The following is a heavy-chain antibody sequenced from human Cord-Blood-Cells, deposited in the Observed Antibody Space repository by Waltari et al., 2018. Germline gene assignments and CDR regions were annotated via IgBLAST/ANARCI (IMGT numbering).Heavy chain of an antibody. J-gene: IGHJ6*02. V-gene: IGHV4-34*01. CDR1: GGSFSGYY. Sequence: QVQLQQWGAGLLKPSETLSLTCTVYGGSFSGYYWSWIRQPPGKGLEWIGEINHSGSTNYNPSLKSRVTISVDTSKNQFSLKLSSVTAADTAVYYCARGGYYYYYGMDVWDQGTTVTVSS. CDR2: INHSGST. CDR3: ARGGYYYYYGMDV.